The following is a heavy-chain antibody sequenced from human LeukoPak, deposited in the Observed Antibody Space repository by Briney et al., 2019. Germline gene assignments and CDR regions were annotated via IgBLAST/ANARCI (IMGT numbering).Heavy chain of an antibody. CDR3: ARYGDLATVTTPVYYGMDV. V-gene: IGHV3-48*01. CDR1: GFTFSSYS. Sequence: PGGSLRLSCAASGFTFSSYSMNWVRQAPGKGLEWVSYINSSSSTIYYADSVKGRFTISRDNAKNSLYLQMNSLRAEDTAVYYCARYGDLATVTTPVYYGMDVWGQGTTVTVSS. J-gene: IGHJ6*02. D-gene: IGHD4-17*01. CDR2: INSSSSTI.